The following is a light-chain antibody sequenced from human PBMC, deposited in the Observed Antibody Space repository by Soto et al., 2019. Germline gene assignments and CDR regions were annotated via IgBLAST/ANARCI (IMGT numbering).Light chain of an antibody. CDR1: FSDIGGYDS. CDR2: EVT. CDR3: SSFESNQSFFV. Sequence: QSALAQPASVSGSPGQSVTISCTGTFSDIGGYDSVSWYQQHSGKAPKLIIYEVTDRPSGVSNRFSGSKSGNSPSLTISGLQAEDEADYHCSSFESNQSFFVFGTGTKVTVL. J-gene: IGLJ1*01. V-gene: IGLV2-14*01.